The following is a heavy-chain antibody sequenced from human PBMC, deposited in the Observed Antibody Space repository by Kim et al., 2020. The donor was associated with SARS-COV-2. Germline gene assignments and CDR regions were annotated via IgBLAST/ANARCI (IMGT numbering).Heavy chain of an antibody. CDR1: GFTFSSYS. Sequence: GGSLRLSCAASGFTFSSYSMNWVRQAPGKGLEWVSSISSSSSYIYYADSVKGRFTISRDNAKNSLYLQMNSLRAEDTAVYHCASVLRNGMDVWGQGTTVTVSS. J-gene: IGHJ6*02. V-gene: IGHV3-21*01. D-gene: IGHD6-6*01. CDR3: ASVLRNGMDV. CDR2: ISSSSSYI.